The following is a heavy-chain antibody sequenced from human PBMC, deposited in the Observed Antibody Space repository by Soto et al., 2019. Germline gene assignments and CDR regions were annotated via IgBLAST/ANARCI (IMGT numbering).Heavy chain of an antibody. Sequence: QVQLQQWGAGLLKPSETLSLTCAVNGGSFTGYYWSWVCQPPGKGLEWIGEIKDGGSTNYSPSLRIRVTISADTSKKQCSLKVTSVTAADTAVYYCARGQEGVVATHWDQGTLVTVSS. V-gene: IGHV4-34*01. CDR2: IKDGGST. CDR3: ARGQEGVVATH. D-gene: IGHD2-15*01. CDR1: GGSFTGYY. J-gene: IGHJ4*02.